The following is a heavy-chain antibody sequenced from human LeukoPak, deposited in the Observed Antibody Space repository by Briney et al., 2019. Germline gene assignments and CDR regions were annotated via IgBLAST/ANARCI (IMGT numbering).Heavy chain of an antibody. D-gene: IGHD6-19*01. Sequence: GESLKISCKGSGYSFTNNWIGWVRQMRGKGLEWMGIIYPGDSDTTYSPSFQGQVTISADKSISTAYLQWSSLKASNTAMYYCVRDGYSSGWAFDYWGQGTLVTVSS. CDR1: GYSFTNNW. V-gene: IGHV5-51*01. J-gene: IGHJ4*02. CDR3: VRDGYSSGWAFDY. CDR2: IYPGDSDT.